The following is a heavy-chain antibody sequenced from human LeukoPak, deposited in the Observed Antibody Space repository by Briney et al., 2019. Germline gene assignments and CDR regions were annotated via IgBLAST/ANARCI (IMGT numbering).Heavy chain of an antibody. D-gene: IGHD3-22*01. CDR1: GFTVSNNY. J-gene: IGHJ5*02. CDR3: AKDSASDSSGFERVNWFDP. Sequence: GGSLRLSCAASGFTVSNNYMSWVRQAPGKGLEWVSAISGSGGSTYYADSVKGRFTISRDNSKNTLYLQMNSLRAEDTAVYYCAKDSASDSSGFERVNWFDPWGQGTLVTVSS. V-gene: IGHV3-23*01. CDR2: ISGSGGST.